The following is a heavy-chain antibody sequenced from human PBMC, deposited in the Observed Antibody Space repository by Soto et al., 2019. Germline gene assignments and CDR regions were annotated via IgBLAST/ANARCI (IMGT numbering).Heavy chain of an antibody. CDR2: IWYDGSNK. CDR1: GFTFSSYG. Sequence: GGSLRLSCAASGFTFSSYGMHWVRQAPGKGLEWVAVIWYDGSNKYYADSVKGRFTISRDNSKNTLYLQMNSLRAEDTAVYYCAISPGAKSPWPSYYYYYMDVWGKGTTVTVSS. CDR3: AISPGAKSPWPSYYYYYMDV. V-gene: IGHV3-33*01. J-gene: IGHJ6*03. D-gene: IGHD3-10*01.